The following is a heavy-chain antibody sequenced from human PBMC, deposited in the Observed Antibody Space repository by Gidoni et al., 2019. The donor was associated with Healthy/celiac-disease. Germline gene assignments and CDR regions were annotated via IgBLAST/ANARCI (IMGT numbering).Heavy chain of an antibody. CDR1: GGTFSSYA. J-gene: IGHJ6*02. CDR2: IIPILGIA. Sequence: QVQLVQSGAEVKKPGSSVKVSCKASGGTFSSYAISWVRQAPGQGLEWMGRIIPILGIANYAQKFQGRVTITADKSTSTAYMELSSLRSEDTAVYYCARIGPNYDILTGYFPPYGMDVWGQGTTVTVSS. CDR3: ARIGPNYDILTGYFPPYGMDV. D-gene: IGHD3-9*01. V-gene: IGHV1-69*04.